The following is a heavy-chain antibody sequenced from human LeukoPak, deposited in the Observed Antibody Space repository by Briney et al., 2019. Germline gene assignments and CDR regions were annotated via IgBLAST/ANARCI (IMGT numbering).Heavy chain of an antibody. V-gene: IGHV1-18*04. CDR2: ISAYNGNT. D-gene: IGHD3-3*01. J-gene: IGHJ4*02. CDR1: GYTFTSYY. CDR3: ARSYDFWSGYGY. Sequence: ASVKVSCKASGYTFTSYYMYWVRQAPGQGLEWMGWISAYNGNTNYAQKLQGRVTMTTDTSTSTAYVELRSLRSDDTAVYYCARSYDFWSGYGYWGQGTLVTVSS.